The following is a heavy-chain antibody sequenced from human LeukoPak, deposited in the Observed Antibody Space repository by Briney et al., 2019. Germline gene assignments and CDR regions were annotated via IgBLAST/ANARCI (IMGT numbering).Heavy chain of an antibody. CDR1: GYNFDRYG. J-gene: IGHJ3*02. CDR3: AKDAFDI. CDR2: ISAYNGNT. V-gene: IGHV1-18*04. Sequence: ASVKVSCKGSGYNFDRYGVNWVRQAPGQGLEWMGWISAYNGNTNYAQKLQGRVTMTTDTSTSTAYMELRSLRSDDTAVYYCAKDAFDIWGQGTMVTVSS.